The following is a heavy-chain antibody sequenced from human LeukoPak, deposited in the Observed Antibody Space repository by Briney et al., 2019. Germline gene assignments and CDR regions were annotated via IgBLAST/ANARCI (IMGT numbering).Heavy chain of an antibody. V-gene: IGHV4-39*01. CDR3: ARSGYFDWLGRDFDY. D-gene: IGHD3-9*01. CDR1: GGSISSSSYY. J-gene: IGHJ4*02. Sequence: SESLSLTCTVSGGSISSSSYYWGWIRQPPRKGLEWIGSIFYSGSPYYNTSLKSRVTISVDTSKNQFSLKLRSVTAAETAVYYCARSGYFDWLGRDFDYWGQGTLVTVSS. CDR2: IFYSGSP.